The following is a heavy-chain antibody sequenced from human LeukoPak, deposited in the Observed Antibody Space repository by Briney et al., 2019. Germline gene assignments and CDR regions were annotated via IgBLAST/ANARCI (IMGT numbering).Heavy chain of an antibody. J-gene: IGHJ4*02. CDR2: IKQDGSQR. Sequence: GGSLRLSCTASGFTLSDYWMTWVRQAPGKGPEWVANIKQDGSQRYYVDSVRGRFTISRDNAKNSLFLQMNGLRAEDAAVYYCARRGGSSSRRSPIDYWGQGTLVTVSS. D-gene: IGHD6-6*01. CDR1: GFTLSDYW. CDR3: ARRGGSSSRRSPIDY. V-gene: IGHV3-7*01.